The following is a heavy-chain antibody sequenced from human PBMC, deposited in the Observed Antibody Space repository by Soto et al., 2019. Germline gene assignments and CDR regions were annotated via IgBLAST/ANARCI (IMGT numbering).Heavy chain of an antibody. CDR3: AFPSNKYSGYDPFDY. CDR1: GFTFSSYA. D-gene: IGHD5-12*01. CDR2: ISGSGGST. J-gene: IGHJ4*02. Sequence: EVQLLESGGGLVQPGGSLRLSCAASGFTFSSYAMSWVRQAPGKGLEWVSAISGSGGSTYYADSVKGRFTISRDNSKNTLYLQMNSLRAEDTAVYYCAFPSNKYSGYDPFDYWGQGTLVTVSS. V-gene: IGHV3-23*01.